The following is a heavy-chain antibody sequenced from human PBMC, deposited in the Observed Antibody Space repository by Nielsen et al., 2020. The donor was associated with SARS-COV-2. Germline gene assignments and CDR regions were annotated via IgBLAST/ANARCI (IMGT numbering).Heavy chain of an antibody. CDR1: GFTFSSYG. D-gene: IGHD3-22*01. Sequence: GGSLRLSCAASGFTFSSYGMNWVRQAPGKGLEWVSYISSSGSTIYYADSVKGRFTISRDNAKNSLYLQMNSLRAEDTAVYYCARDTAGYYDSSGYLLDIWGQGTMVTVSS. J-gene: IGHJ3*02. CDR2: ISSSGSTI. V-gene: IGHV3-48*03. CDR3: ARDTAGYYDSSGYLLDI.